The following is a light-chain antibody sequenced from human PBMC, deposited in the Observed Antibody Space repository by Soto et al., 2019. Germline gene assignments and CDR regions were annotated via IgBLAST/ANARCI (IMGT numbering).Light chain of an antibody. Sequence: EIVMTQSPATLSVSPGERATLSCRARQSVSSNLAWYQQKPGQAPRLLIYGQSTRTTGFPARFSGSGAGTNFTLNISSLEAEDFASDYCPQHNKWPRTFGGGTKVEI. CDR1: QSVSSN. J-gene: IGKJ4*02. CDR2: GQS. CDR3: PQHNKWPRT. V-gene: IGKV3-15*01.